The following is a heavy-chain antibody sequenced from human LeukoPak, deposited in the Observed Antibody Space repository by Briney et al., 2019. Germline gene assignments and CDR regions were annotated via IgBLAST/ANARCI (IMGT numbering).Heavy chain of an antibody. Sequence: SETLSLTCTVSGGSISSYYWSWIRQPAGKGLEWIGRIYTSGSTNYNPSLKSRATMSVDTSKNQFSLKLSSVTAADTAVYYCARVVTFGALYYFDYWGQGTLVTVSS. J-gene: IGHJ4*02. V-gene: IGHV4-4*07. CDR1: GGSISSYY. D-gene: IGHD3/OR15-3a*01. CDR3: ARVVTFGALYYFDY. CDR2: IYTSGST.